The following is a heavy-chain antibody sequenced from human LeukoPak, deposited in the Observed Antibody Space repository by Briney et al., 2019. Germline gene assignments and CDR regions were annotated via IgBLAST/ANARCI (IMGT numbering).Heavy chain of an antibody. J-gene: IGHJ6*02. CDR2: IKQDGSVK. CDR1: GFTFSNYW. D-gene: IGHD2-15*01. V-gene: IGHV3-7*01. Sequence: GGSLRLSCTASGFTFSNYWMSWVRQAPGKGLEWVANIKQDGSVKYYVGSVKGRFTISRDNANNSVYLHMNSLRAEDTALYYCARVGYCSGGSCYYHYYGMDVWGLGTTVTVSS. CDR3: ARVGYCSGGSCYYHYYGMDV.